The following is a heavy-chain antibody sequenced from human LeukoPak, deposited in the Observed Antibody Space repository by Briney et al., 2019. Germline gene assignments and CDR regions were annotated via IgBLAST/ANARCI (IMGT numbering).Heavy chain of an antibody. Sequence: PGRSLRLSCAASGFTFSHYAMHWVRQAPGKGLEWVANIKEDGSEEVYVDSVKGRFTISRDNAKSSLYLQMNSLRTEDTAVYYCARDPYSRSWSYGMDVWGQGTTVTVSS. D-gene: IGHD6-13*01. V-gene: IGHV3-7*03. CDR1: GFTFSHYA. J-gene: IGHJ6*02. CDR2: IKEDGSEE. CDR3: ARDPYSRSWSYGMDV.